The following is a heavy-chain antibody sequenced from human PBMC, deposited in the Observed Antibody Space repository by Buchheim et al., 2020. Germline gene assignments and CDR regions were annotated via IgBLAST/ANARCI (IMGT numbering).Heavy chain of an antibody. CDR1: GFTFSNYV. CDR2: ISGSDSST. D-gene: IGHD4-17*01. CDR3: AKGPGYGDYG. Sequence: EVQLLESGGGLVQPGGSLRLSCAASGFTFSNYVMTWVRQAPGKGLEWVSGISGSDSSTYYADSVKGRFTISRDNSKNTLYLQMNSLRAEDTAIYYCAKGPGYGDYGWGQGTL. V-gene: IGHV3-23*01. J-gene: IGHJ4*02.